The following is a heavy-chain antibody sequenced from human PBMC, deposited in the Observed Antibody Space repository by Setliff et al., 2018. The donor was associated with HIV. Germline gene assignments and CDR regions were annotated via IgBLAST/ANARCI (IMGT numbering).Heavy chain of an antibody. J-gene: IGHJ6*03. CDR2: IYFSGST. D-gene: IGHD5-12*01. V-gene: IGHV4-59*13. CDR1: GVSISDYY. CDR3: ARVPPDGYNERYYYYYYMDV. Sequence: SETLSLTCTVSGVSISDYYWSWIRQPPGKGLEWIGYIYFSGSTNYNPSLKSRVTMSLDPSKSQFSLKLSSVTAADTAVYYCARVPPDGYNERYYYYYYMDVWGKGTTVTVSS.